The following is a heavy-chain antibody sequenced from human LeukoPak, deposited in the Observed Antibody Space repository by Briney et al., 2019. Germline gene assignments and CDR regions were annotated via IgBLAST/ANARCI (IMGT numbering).Heavy chain of an antibody. CDR3: AKEYGYRETEVVIAPNVFDY. D-gene: IGHD2-15*01. CDR1: GGSISSYY. Sequence: SETLSLTCTVSGGSISSYYWSWIRQPPGKGLEGMGYIYYSGSTNYNPSLKSRVTISVDTSKNQFSLKLSSVTAADTAVYYCAKEYGYRETEVVIAPNVFDYWGQGTLVIVSS. CDR2: IYYSGST. J-gene: IGHJ4*02. V-gene: IGHV4-59*01.